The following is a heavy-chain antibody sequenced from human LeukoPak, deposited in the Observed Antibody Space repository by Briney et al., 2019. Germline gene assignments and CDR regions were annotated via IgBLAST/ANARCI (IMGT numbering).Heavy chain of an antibody. CDR1: GFTFSSYA. D-gene: IGHD5-24*01. Sequence: GGSLRLSCAASGFTFSSYAMSWVRQAPGKGLEWVAFVHYGGGNKYYADSVKGRFAISRDNSKNTLYLQMNSLSAEDAAVYYCVKDDGWVQYANWGQGTLVTVSS. CDR2: VHYGGGNK. J-gene: IGHJ4*02. V-gene: IGHV3-30*02. CDR3: VKDDGWVQYAN.